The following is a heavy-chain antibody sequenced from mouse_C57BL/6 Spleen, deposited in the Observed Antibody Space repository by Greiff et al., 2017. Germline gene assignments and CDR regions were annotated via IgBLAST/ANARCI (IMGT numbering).Heavy chain of an antibody. CDR3: AREITTVVEGYFDV. Sequence: EVKLMESEGGLVQPGSSMKLSCTASGFTFSDYYMAWVRQVPEKGLEWVANINYDGSSTYYLDSLKNRFIISRDNAKNILYLQMSSLKSEDTATYYGAREITTVVEGYFDVWGTGTTVTVSS. D-gene: IGHD1-1*01. J-gene: IGHJ1*03. CDR2: INYDGSST. V-gene: IGHV5-16*01. CDR1: GFTFSDYY.